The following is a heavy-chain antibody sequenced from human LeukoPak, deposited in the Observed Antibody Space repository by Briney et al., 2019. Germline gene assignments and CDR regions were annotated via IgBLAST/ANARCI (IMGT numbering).Heavy chain of an antibody. V-gene: IGHV3-33*01. J-gene: IGHJ6*02. D-gene: IGHD3-10*01. Sequence: PGGSLRLSCAASGFTFSSYGMPWVRQAPGKGLEGVAVIWHDGSNKYYADSVKGRFTITRDNSKNTLYLQMNSLRAEDTAVYYCARFRGFGEPRMDVWGQGTTVTVSS. CDR3: ARFRGFGEPRMDV. CDR1: GFTFSSYG. CDR2: IWHDGSNK.